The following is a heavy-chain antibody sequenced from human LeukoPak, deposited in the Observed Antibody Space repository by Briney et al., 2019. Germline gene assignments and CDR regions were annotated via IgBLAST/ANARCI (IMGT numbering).Heavy chain of an antibody. J-gene: IGHJ4*02. CDR1: GYTFTSYY. CDR2: INPSGGST. Sequence: GASVKVSCKASGYTFTSYYMHWVRQAPGQGLEWMGIINPSGGSTSYAQKFRGRVTMTRDMSTSTVYMELSSLRSEDTAVYYCARGISDIVVVVAAYFDYWGQGTLVTVSS. D-gene: IGHD2-15*01. V-gene: IGHV1-46*01. CDR3: ARGISDIVVVVAAYFDY.